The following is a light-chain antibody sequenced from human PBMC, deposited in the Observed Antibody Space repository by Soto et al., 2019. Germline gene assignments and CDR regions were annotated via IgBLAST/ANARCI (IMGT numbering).Light chain of an antibody. CDR2: DGF. J-gene: IGKJ4*01. CDR1: QSVSSY. V-gene: IGKV3-11*01. CDR3: QQRGSWPLT. Sequence: EIVLTQSPDTLSLSPGERATLSCRASQSVSSYLAWYQQKPGQAPRLLIFDGFNRATGIPARFSGSGSGTDFTLTISSLEPEDFALYYCQQRGSWPLTFGGGTKVEIK.